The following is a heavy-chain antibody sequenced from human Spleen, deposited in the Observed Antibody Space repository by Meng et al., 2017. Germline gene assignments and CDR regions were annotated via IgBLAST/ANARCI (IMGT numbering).Heavy chain of an antibody. V-gene: IGHV3-9*01. D-gene: IGHD2-8*01. CDR2: ITWKSGRI. Sequence: SLKISCAASGFTFDDYAMHWVRQAPGKGLRWVSAITWKSGRIVYGDSVKGRITISRDNAKNSLYLQMNSLRAEDTAVYYCARGYCTNGVCYLRYWGQGTVVTVSS. CDR3: ARGYCTNGVCYLRY. J-gene: IGHJ4*02. CDR1: GFTFDDYA.